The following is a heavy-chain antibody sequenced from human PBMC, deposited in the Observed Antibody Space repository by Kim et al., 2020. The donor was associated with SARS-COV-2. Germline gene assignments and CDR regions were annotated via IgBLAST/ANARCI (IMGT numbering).Heavy chain of an antibody. D-gene: IGHD3-3*01. V-gene: IGHV1-18*01. Sequence: ASVKVSCKASGYTFTSYGISWVRQAPGQGLEWMGWISAYNGNTNYAQKLQGRVTMTTDTSTSTAYMELRSLRSDDTAVYYCARDPENYDFWSGNMGMDVWGQGTTVTVSS. CDR1: GYTFTSYG. J-gene: IGHJ6*02. CDR3: ARDPENYDFWSGNMGMDV. CDR2: ISAYNGNT.